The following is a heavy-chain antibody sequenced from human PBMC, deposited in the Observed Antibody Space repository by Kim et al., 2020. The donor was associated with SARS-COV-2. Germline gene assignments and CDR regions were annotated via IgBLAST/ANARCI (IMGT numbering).Heavy chain of an antibody. CDR2: INEGGHEA. V-gene: IGHV3-7*03. Sequence: GGSLRLSCAASGFTFSSYWMSWVRQAPGKGLEWVANINEGGHEAYYVDSLERRFTISRDNAKNSLYLQMNSLRAEDTAVYFCAKAGGVGTTDYWGQGTL. CDR3: AKAGGVGTTDY. J-gene: IGHJ4*02. CDR1: GFTFSSYW. D-gene: IGHD1-1*01.